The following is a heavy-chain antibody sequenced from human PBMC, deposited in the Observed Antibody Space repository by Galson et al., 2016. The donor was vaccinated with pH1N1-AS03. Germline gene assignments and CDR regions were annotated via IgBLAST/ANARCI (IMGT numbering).Heavy chain of an antibody. V-gene: IGHV1-69*05. CDR2: VKGVFRTT. CDR1: GLTFSSYA. CDR3: ATAGNYFDIRRFDY. Sequence: SVKVSCKASGLTFSSYAISWVRHPPGQGLEWMGGVKGVFRTTNYAQKFQGRITITMDQSTGTAYMGVSSLRAEDTAGYYCATAGNYFDIRRFDYGGQGTPVTVFS. J-gene: IGHJ4*02. D-gene: IGHD3-9*01.